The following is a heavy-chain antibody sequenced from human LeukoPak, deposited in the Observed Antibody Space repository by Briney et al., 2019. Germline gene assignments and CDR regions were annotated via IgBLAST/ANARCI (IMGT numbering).Heavy chain of an antibody. CDR1: GGSISSSSYS. CDR3: AGAFYNDRSGSEYYVDY. CDR2: IYDSGST. Sequence: KPSETMSLTYTVSGGSISSSSYSWGWIRQPPGKGLEWIGSIYDSGSTYYNPSLKSRVNISVDTTQNHFSLKLSSVNAADAAVDYGAGAFYNDRSGSEYYVDYWGRGTLVTVSS. D-gene: IGHD3-22*01. J-gene: IGHJ4*02. V-gene: IGHV4-39*02.